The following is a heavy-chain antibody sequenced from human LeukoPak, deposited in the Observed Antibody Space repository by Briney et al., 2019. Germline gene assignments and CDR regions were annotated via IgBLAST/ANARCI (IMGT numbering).Heavy chain of an antibody. CDR2: ISYDGSNK. J-gene: IGHJ4*02. CDR1: GFTFSSYG. D-gene: IGHD3-10*01. CDR3: AKEFDGSGSYYTTCFGY. V-gene: IGHV3-30*18. Sequence: GGSLRLSCAASGFTFSSYGMHWVRQAPGKGLEWVAVISYDGSNKYYADSVKGRFTISRDNSKNTLYLQMNSLRAEDTAVYYCAKEFDGSGSYYTTCFGYWGQGTLVTVSS.